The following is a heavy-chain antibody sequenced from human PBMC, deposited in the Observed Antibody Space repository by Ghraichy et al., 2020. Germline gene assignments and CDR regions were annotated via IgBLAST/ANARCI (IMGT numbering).Heavy chain of an antibody. D-gene: IGHD5-24*01. CDR2: ISNSGST. CDR3: VRDQLGDGFPFDY. J-gene: IGHJ4*02. Sequence: SQTLSLTCTVSGGSVINGRYDWTWIRQPPGKGLEWIGYISNSGSTKYNPSLESRVTISLDTSKNQFSLNLNSVTAADTAVYYCVRDQLGDGFPFDYWGQGTLVTVSS. V-gene: IGHV4-61*01. CDR1: GGSVINGRYD.